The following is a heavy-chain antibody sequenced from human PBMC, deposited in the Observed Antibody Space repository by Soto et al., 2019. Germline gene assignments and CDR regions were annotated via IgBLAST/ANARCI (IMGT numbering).Heavy chain of an antibody. CDR1: GFSFRDHS. Sequence: PGGSLRLCCVGSGFSFRDHSMNWVRQPPGKGLQWISYISSSSENIYYADSVKGRFTVSRDNAKNTLFLQMNSLRDDDSAIYYCARLPKGSVVTGWGQGSLVTVSS. CDR3: ARLPKGSVVTG. V-gene: IGHV3-48*02. J-gene: IGHJ4*01. CDR2: ISSSSENI. D-gene: IGHD2-21*02.